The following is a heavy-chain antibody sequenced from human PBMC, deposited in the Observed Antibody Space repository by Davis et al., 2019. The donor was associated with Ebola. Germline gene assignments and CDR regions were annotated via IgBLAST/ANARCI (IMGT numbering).Heavy chain of an antibody. D-gene: IGHD6-13*01. Sequence: ASVKVSCKASGYTFTSYYMHWVRQAPGQGLEWMGIINPSGGSTSYAQKFQGRVTMTRDTSTSPVYMELSSLRSEDTAVYYCARAGVEEYPGIAAAGIGYWGQGTLVTVSS. CDR1: GYTFTSYY. CDR3: ARAGVEEYPGIAAAGIGY. V-gene: IGHV1-46*01. J-gene: IGHJ4*02. CDR2: INPSGGST.